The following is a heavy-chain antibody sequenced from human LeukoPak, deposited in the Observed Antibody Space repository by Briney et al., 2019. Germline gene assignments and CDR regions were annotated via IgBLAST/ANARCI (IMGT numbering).Heavy chain of an antibody. J-gene: IGHJ6*03. CDR1: GGSISSGGYY. CDR2: IYYSGST. Sequence: PSQTLSLTCTVSGGSISSGGYYWSWIRQHPGKGLGWIGYIYYSGSTYYNPSLKSRVTISVDTSKNQFSLKLSSVTAADTAVYYCASTPGMYYYYYYMDVWGKGTTVTVSS. CDR3: ASTPGMYYYYYYMDV. D-gene: IGHD6-13*01. V-gene: IGHV4-31*03.